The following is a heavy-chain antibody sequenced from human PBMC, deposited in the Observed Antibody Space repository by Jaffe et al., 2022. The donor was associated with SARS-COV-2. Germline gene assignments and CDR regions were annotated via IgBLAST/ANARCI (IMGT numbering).Heavy chain of an antibody. Sequence: EVQLVESGGGLVQPGGSLRLSCAASGFTFSSYWMSWVRQAPGKGLEWVANIKQDGSEKYYVDSVKGRFTISRDNAKNSLYLQMNSLRAEDTAVYYCARDWIVVVITDDAFDIWGQGTMVTVSS. CDR3: ARDWIVVVITDDAFDI. D-gene: IGHD3-22*01. CDR1: GFTFSSYW. V-gene: IGHV3-7*03. J-gene: IGHJ3*02. CDR2: IKQDGSEK.